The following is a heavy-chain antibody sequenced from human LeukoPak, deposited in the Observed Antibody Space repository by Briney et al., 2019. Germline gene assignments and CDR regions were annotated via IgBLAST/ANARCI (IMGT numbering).Heavy chain of an antibody. CDR1: GFTFSSYA. CDR2: ISGSGGST. J-gene: IGHJ4*02. CDR3: ARDGTIVVVVAALTYYFDY. D-gene: IGHD2-15*01. V-gene: IGHV3-23*01. Sequence: PGGSLRLSCAASGFTFSSYAMSWVRQAPGKGLEWVSAISGSGGSTYYADSVKGRFTVSRDNAKNSLYLQMNSLRAEDTAMYYCARDGTIVVVVAALTYYFDYWGQGTLVTVSS.